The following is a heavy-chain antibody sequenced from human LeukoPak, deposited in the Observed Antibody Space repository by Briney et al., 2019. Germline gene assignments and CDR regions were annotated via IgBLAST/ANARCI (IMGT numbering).Heavy chain of an antibody. CDR2: ISYDGSNK. CDR1: GLTLSAYG. D-gene: IGHD2-15*01. CDR3: ARGYCSGGSCYRSFDY. V-gene: IGHV3-30*03. Sequence: GRSLRLSCAASGLTLSAYGMHWVRQAPGKGLEWVAVISYDGSNKYYADSVKGRFTISRDNSKNTLYLQMNSLRAEDTAVYYCARGYCSGGSCYRSFDYWGQGTLVTVSS. J-gene: IGHJ4*02.